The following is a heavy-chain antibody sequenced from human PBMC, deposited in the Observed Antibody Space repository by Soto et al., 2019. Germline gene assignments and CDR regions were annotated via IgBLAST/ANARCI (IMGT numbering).Heavy chain of an antibody. Sequence: GGSLRLSCAASGFTFDDYTMHWVRQAPGKGLEWVSLISWDGGSTYYADSVKGRFTISRDNSKNSLYLQMNSLRTEDTALYYCAKETYSSGWYGTPEFDYWGQGTLVTVSS. V-gene: IGHV3-43*01. J-gene: IGHJ4*02. CDR1: GFTFDDYT. CDR3: AKETYSSGWYGTPEFDY. CDR2: ISWDGGST. D-gene: IGHD6-19*01.